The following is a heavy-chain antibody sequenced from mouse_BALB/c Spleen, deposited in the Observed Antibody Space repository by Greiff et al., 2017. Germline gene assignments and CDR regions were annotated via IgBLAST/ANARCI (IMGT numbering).Heavy chain of an antibody. V-gene: IGHV5-17*02. CDR2: ISSGSSTI. J-gene: IGHJ1*01. CDR3: ARSGDFDV. CDR1: GFTFSSFG. Sequence: EVMLVESGGGLVQPGGSRKLSCAASGFTFSSFGMHWVRQAPEKGLEWVAYISSGSSTIYYADTVKGRFTISRDNPKNTLFLQMTSLRSEDTAMYYCARSGDFDVWGAGTTVTVSS. D-gene: IGHD3-1*01.